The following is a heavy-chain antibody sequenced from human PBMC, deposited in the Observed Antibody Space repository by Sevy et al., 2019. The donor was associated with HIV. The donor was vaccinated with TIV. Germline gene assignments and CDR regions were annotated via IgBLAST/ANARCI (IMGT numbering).Heavy chain of an antibody. CDR2: IYYSGST. CDR1: GGSISNGDYY. CDR3: ARDAAGYYGMDV. J-gene: IGHJ6*02. V-gene: IGHV4-30-4*01. D-gene: IGHD6-25*01. Sequence: SETLSLTCTVSGGSISNGDYYWSWIRQPPGKGLEWIGYIYYSGSTYYNSSLKSRVTISVDTSKNQFSLKLSSVTATDTAIYYCARDAAGYYGMDVLGQGTTVTVSS.